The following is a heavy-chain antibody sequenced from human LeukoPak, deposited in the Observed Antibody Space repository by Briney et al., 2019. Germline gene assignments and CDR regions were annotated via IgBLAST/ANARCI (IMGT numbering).Heavy chain of an antibody. J-gene: IGHJ6*02. Sequence: SETLSLTCTVSGGSISSYYWSWIRQPPGKGLEWIGYIYYSGSTNYNPSLKSRVTMSVDTSKNQFSLKLSSVTAADTAVYYCARYCSSTNCFSSTTGYYGMDVWGQGATVTVSS. CDR2: IYYSGST. V-gene: IGHV4-59*12. CDR1: GGSISSYY. D-gene: IGHD2-2*01. CDR3: ARYCSSTNCFSSTTGYYGMDV.